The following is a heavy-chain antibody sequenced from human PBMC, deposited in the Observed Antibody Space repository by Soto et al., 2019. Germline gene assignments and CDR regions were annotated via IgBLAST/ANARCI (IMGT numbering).Heavy chain of an antibody. CDR2: IWYDGTQK. CDR1: GFTFNTYS. J-gene: IGHJ4*02. Sequence: QVQLEESGGGVVQPGRSLRLSCAASGFTFNTYSMHWVRQPPGKGLEWLAAIWYDGTQKYYADSVKGRFIISRDNSKKKLYLEMNSLRAEDTAVYYWARAGGTTVTGLWHFDSWGQGTLVTVSS. CDR3: ARAGGTTVTGLWHFDS. D-gene: IGHD4-17*01. V-gene: IGHV3-33*01.